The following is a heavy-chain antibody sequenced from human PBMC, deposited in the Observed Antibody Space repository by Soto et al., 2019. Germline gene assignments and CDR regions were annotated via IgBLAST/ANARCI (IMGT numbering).Heavy chain of an antibody. J-gene: IGHJ4*02. D-gene: IGHD1-26*01. V-gene: IGHV4-4*02. CDR2: IFHSGST. CDR3: ARVYSGSYSDY. Sequence: SETLSLTCAVSGGSIRSNNWWSWVRQPPGKGLEWIGEIFHSGSTHYNPSLKTRVTISVDKSKNQFSLKLSSVTAADTAMYYCARVYSGSYSDYWGQGTLVTVSS. CDR1: GGSIRSNNW.